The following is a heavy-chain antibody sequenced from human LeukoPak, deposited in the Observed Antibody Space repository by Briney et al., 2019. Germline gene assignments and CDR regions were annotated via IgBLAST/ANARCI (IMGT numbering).Heavy chain of an antibody. V-gene: IGHV3-33*01. D-gene: IGHD3-22*01. CDR1: GFTFSSYG. Sequence: GGSLRLSCAASGFTFSSYGMHWVRQAPGKGLEWVAVIWYDGSNKYYADSVKGRFTISRDNSKNTLYLQMNSLRAEDTAVYYCARVDDSSGYYFLDYWGQGTLVTVSS. CDR3: ARVDDSSGYYFLDY. CDR2: IWYDGSNK. J-gene: IGHJ4*02.